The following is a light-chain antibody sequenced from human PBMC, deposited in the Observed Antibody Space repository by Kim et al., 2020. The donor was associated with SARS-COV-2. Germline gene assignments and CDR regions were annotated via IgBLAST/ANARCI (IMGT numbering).Light chain of an antibody. CDR1: QSISSY. CDR2: DAS. Sequence: LATGQRSTLSCRASQSISSYLAWYQQKTGQAPRLLIYDASNRATGIPARFSGSGSGTDFTLTISSLEPEDLAVYYCQQRSNWPLTFGGGTKVDIK. V-gene: IGKV3-11*01. CDR3: QQRSNWPLT. J-gene: IGKJ4*01.